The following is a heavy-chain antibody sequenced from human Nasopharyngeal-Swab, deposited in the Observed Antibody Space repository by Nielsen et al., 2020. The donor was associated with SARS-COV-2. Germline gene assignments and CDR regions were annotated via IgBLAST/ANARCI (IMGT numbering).Heavy chain of an antibody. CDR3: ARVTPTLYDSSGYLFDY. J-gene: IGHJ4*02. CDR1: GYTFTIYG. Sequence: ASVKVSCKASGYTFTIYGISWVRQAPGQGLEWMGWISAYNGNTNYAQKLQGRVTMTTDTSTSTAYMELRSLRSDDTAVYYCARVTPTLYDSSGYLFDYWGQGTLVTVSS. CDR2: ISAYNGNT. D-gene: IGHD3-22*01. V-gene: IGHV1-18*01.